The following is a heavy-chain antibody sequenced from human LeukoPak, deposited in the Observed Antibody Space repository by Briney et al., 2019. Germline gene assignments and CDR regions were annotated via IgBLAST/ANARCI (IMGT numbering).Heavy chain of an antibody. CDR2: INHSGST. CDR3: ARRPMTTDNWFDP. V-gene: IGHV4-34*01. J-gene: IGHJ5*02. Sequence: SETLSLTCAVYGGSFSGYYWSWIRQPPGKGLEWIGEINHSGSTNYSPSLKSRVTISVDTSKNQFSLKLSSVTAADTAVYYCARRPMTTDNWFDPWGQGTLVTVSS. D-gene: IGHD4-11*01. CDR1: GGSFSGYY.